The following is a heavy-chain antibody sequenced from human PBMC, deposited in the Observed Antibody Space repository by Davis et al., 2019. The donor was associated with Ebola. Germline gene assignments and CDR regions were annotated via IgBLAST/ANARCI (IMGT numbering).Heavy chain of an antibody. CDR3: ARDHYRTRGVIMVYGMDV. J-gene: IGHJ6*02. V-gene: IGHV1-69*04. CDR2: IIPILGIA. CDR1: GGTFSNYA. D-gene: IGHD3-10*01. Sequence: SVKVSCKASGGTFSNYAISWVRQAPGQGLEWMGRIIPILGIANYAQKFQGRVTITADKSTSTAYMELSSLRSEDTAVYYCARDHYRTRGVIMVYGMDVWGQGTTVTVSS.